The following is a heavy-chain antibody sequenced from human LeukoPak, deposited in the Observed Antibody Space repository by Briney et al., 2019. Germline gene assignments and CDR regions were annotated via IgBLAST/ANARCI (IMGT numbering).Heavy chain of an antibody. CDR3: AKAGYSSGWYAPDY. V-gene: IGHV3-23*01. Sequence: GGSLRLSCAASGFTFSSYSMNWVRQAPGKGLEWVSTISGSGSTTYYADSVKGRVTISRDNYKNTLYLQMNSLRAEDTAVYCCAKAGYSSGWYAPDYWGQGTLVTVSS. J-gene: IGHJ4*02. CDR2: ISGSGSTT. CDR1: GFTFSSYS. D-gene: IGHD6-19*01.